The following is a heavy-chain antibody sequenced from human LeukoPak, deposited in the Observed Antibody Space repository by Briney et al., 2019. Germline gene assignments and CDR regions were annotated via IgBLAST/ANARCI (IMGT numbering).Heavy chain of an antibody. CDR2: INHSGST. CDR3: ARRNWNDPNDAFDI. V-gene: IGHV4-34*01. D-gene: IGHD1-1*01. J-gene: IGHJ3*02. Sequence: SETLSLTCAVYGGSFSGYYWSWIRQPPGKGLEWIGEINHSGSTNYNPSLKSRVTISVDTSKNQFSLKLSSVTAADTAVYYCARRNWNDPNDAFDIWGQGTMVTVSS. CDR1: GGSFSGYY.